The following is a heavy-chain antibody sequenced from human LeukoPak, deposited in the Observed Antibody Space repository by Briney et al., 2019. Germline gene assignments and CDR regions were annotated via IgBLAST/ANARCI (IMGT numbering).Heavy chain of an antibody. J-gene: IGHJ4*02. D-gene: IGHD3-10*01. Sequence: GASVKVSCKASGYTFTGYYMHWVRLAPGQGLEWMGWINPKSGGTNFAQKFQGRVTLTRDTSISTTYMELGRLTSDDTAVYYCATPQLDYWGQGTLVTVSS. V-gene: IGHV1-2*02. CDR1: GYTFTGYY. CDR2: INPKSGGT. CDR3: ATPQLDY.